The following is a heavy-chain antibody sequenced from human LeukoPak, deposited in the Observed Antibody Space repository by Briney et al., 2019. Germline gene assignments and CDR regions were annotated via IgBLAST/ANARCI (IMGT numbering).Heavy chain of an antibody. V-gene: IGHV3-74*01. J-gene: IGHJ4*02. CDR3: AVSSSSGSGYFDY. Sequence: HPGGSLRLSCAASGFTFSSYWMHWVRQAPGKGLVWVSRINSDGSSTSYADSVKGRFTISRDNAKNTLYLQMNSLRAEDTAVYYCAVSSSSGSGYFDYWGQGTLVTVSS. D-gene: IGHD6-13*01. CDR2: INSDGSST. CDR1: GFTFSSYW.